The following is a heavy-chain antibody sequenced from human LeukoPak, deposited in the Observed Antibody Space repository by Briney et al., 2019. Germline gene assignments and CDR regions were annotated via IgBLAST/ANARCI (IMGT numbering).Heavy chain of an antibody. CDR2: ISYDGSNK. V-gene: IGHV3-30*18. J-gene: IGHJ4*02. CDR3: AKGDNWNEDGGLGY. D-gene: IGHD1-1*01. Sequence: GRSLRLSCAASGFTFSSYGMHWVRQAPGKGLEWVAVISYDGSNKYYADSVKGRFTISRDNSKNTLYLQMNSLRAEDTAVYYCAKGDNWNEDGGLGYWGQGTLSPSPQ. CDR1: GFTFSSYG.